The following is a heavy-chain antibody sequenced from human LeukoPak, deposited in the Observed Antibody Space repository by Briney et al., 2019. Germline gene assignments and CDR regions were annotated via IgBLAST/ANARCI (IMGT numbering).Heavy chain of an antibody. D-gene: IGHD6-19*01. CDR2: MYSSGRT. Sequence: SETLSLTCTVSGYSISSGFYWGWIRQPPGKGLEWIGSMYSSGRTFYNPSLKSRVTILVDTSKNQVSLKLRSVTAADTAVYYCARGDSGWYLGLGFDYWGQGTPVTVSS. V-gene: IGHV4-38-2*02. CDR3: ARGDSGWYLGLGFDY. J-gene: IGHJ4*02. CDR1: GYSISSGFY.